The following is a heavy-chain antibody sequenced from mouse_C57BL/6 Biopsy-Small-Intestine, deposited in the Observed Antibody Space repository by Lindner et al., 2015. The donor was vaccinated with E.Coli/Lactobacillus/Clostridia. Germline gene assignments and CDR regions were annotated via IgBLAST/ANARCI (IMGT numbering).Heavy chain of an antibody. J-gene: IGHJ4*01. CDR1: GNTFSDYY. D-gene: IGHD1-1*01. Sequence: SVKVSCKAPGNTFSDYYIHWVRQAPGQGLEWMGRINPSSGGTNFARKFADRLTMTRDTSISSAHMELRSLRSDDTAIYYCARDSIYDTSPGGFDIWGQGTLVTVSS. CDR2: INPSSGGT. CDR3: ARDSIYDTSPGGFDI. V-gene: IGHV1-53*01.